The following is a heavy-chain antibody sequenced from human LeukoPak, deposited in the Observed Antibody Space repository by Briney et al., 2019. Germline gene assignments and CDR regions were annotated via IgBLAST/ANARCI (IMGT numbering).Heavy chain of an antibody. D-gene: IGHD6-6*01. Sequence: ASVKVSCKASGYTFTSYAMRWVRQAPGQRLEWMGWINAGNGNTKYSQKFQGRVTITRDTSASTAYMELSSLRSEDTAVYYCAREEMYSSSTRPDYWGQGTLVTVSS. CDR2: INAGNGNT. CDR3: AREEMYSSSTRPDY. J-gene: IGHJ4*02. CDR1: GYTFTSYA. V-gene: IGHV1-3*01.